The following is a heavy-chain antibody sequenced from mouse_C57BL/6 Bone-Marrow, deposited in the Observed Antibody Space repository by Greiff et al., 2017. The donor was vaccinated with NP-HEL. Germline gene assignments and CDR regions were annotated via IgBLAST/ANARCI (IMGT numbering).Heavy chain of an antibody. CDR3: ARSGVVAPFAY. CDR1: GYTFTSYW. J-gene: IGHJ3*01. D-gene: IGHD1-1*01. V-gene: IGHV1-61*01. CDR2: IYPSDSET. Sequence: VQLQQPGAELVRPGSSVKLSCKASGYTFTSYWMDWVKQRPGQGLEWIGNIYPSDSETHYNQKFKDKATLTVDKSSSTAYMQLSSLTSEDSAVYYCARSGVVAPFAYWGQGTLVTVSA.